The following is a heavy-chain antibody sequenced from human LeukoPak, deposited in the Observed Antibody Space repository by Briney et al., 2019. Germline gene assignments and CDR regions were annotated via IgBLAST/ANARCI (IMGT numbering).Heavy chain of an antibody. J-gene: IGHJ4*02. CDR2: IYYSGST. Sequence: PSETLSLTCTVSGGSISSYYWSWLRQPPGKGLEWIGYIYYSGSTNYNPSLKSRVTISVDTSKNQFSLKLSSVTAADTAVYYCAREAGKYCSSTSCRVFDYWGQGTLVTVSS. CDR3: AREAGKYCSSTSCRVFDY. CDR1: GGSISSYY. V-gene: IGHV4-59*01. D-gene: IGHD2-2*01.